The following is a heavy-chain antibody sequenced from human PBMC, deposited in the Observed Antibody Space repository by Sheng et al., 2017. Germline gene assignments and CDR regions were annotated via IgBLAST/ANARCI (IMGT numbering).Heavy chain of an antibody. CDR3: ARDRMERFTIRAYGMDV. D-gene: IGHD1-1*01. J-gene: IGHJ6*02. CDR2: IIPIFGTA. V-gene: IGHV1-69*01. CDR1: GGTFSSYA. Sequence: QVQLVQSGAEVKKPGSSVKVSCKASGGTFSSYAISWVRQAPGQGLEWMGGIIPIFGTANYAQKFQGRVTITADESTSTAYMELSSLRSEDTAVYYCARDRMERFTIRAYGMDVWGQGTTVTVSS.